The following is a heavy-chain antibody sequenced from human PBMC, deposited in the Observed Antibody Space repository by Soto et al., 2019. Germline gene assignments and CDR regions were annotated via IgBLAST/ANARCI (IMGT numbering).Heavy chain of an antibody. CDR3: ARDGHYEFWSGYSGWFDP. V-gene: IGHV3-66*01. D-gene: IGHD3-3*01. CDR2: IYSGGST. CDR1: GFTVSSNY. J-gene: IGHJ5*02. Sequence: EVQLVESGGGLVQPGGSLRLSCAASGFTVSSNYMSWVRQAPGKRLERVSVIYSGGSTYYADSVKCRFTISRDNSKNTLYLQLNRMRAEDTAVYYCARDGHYEFWSGYSGWFDPWGQGTLVTVSS.